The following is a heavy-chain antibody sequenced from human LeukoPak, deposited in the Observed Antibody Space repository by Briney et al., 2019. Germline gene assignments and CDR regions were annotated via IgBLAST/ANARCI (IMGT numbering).Heavy chain of an antibody. D-gene: IGHD4-11*01. Sequence: PGGSLRLSRVASGFNFSKNDMHWVRQTTERGLEWVSAIGVGGDTYYADPVKGRFTISRENGKNSVYLQMNSLGAGHTTLYFCAKAFDYNGLRGEGGSFDCWGQGALVTVSS. J-gene: IGHJ4*02. V-gene: IGHV3-13*01. CDR3: AKAFDYNGLRGEGGSFDC. CDR1: GFNFSKND. CDR2: IGVGGDT.